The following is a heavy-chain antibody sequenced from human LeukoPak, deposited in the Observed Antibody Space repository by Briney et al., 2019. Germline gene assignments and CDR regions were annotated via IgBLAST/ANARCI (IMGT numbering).Heavy chain of an antibody. Sequence: GGSLRLSCAASGFTFSSYAMSWVRQAPGKGLEWVANIKQDGSETYYLDSVKGRFTISRDNAQNSLYLQMNSLRADETAVYFCARFIASPGPDAFDIWGQGTLVTVSS. CDR2: IKQDGSET. J-gene: IGHJ3*02. V-gene: IGHV3-7*01. CDR1: GFTFSSYA. CDR3: ARFIASPGPDAFDI. D-gene: IGHD6-13*01.